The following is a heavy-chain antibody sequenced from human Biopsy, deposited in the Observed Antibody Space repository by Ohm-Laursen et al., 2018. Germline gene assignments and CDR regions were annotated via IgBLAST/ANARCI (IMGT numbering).Heavy chain of an antibody. CDR2: IGSSGSDV. CDR1: GFTFSSYA. CDR3: VRLLRPKGELDY. V-gene: IGHV3-21*06. J-gene: IGHJ4*02. D-gene: IGHD6-25*01. Sequence: SLRLSCAASGFTFSSYAMNWVRQAPGEGLEWVSSIGSSGSDVYYAASVKGRFTSSRDNARNSLYLQMDSRRVEDTAVYYCVRLLRPKGELDYWGQGTLVTVSS.